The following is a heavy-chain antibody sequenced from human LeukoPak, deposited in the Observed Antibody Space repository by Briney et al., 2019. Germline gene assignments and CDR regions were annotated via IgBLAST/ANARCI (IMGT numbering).Heavy chain of an antibody. D-gene: IGHD2-15*01. V-gene: IGHV4-34*01. CDR2: INHSGST. CDR1: GGSISSYY. J-gene: IGHJ4*02. Sequence: SETLSLTCTVSGGSISSYYWSWIRQPPGKGLEWIGEINHSGSTNYNPSLKSRVTISVDTSKNQFSLKLSSVTAADTAVYYCARVGSGPRDYWGQGTLVTVSS. CDR3: ARVGSGPRDY.